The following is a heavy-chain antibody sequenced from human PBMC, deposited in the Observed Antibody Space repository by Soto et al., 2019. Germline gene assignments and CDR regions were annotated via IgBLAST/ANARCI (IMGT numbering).Heavy chain of an antibody. V-gene: IGHV3-23*01. D-gene: IGHD3-3*01. CDR2: ISGSGGST. Sequence: GGSLRLSCAASGFTFSSYAMSWVRQAPGKGLEWVSAISGSGGSTYYADSVKGRFTISRDNSKNTLYLQMNSLRAEDTAVYYCAKEHLRFLEWLVGFDPWGQGTLVTVSS. CDR3: AKEHLRFLEWLVGFDP. J-gene: IGHJ5*02. CDR1: GFTFSSYA.